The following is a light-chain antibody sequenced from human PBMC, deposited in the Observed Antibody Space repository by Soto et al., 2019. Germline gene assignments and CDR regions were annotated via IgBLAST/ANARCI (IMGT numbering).Light chain of an antibody. CDR3: QKYGSSPRT. Sequence: DSVLPHSADTLSFSPFSRAELSFLSSQSVSSSYLAWYQQKPGQATRLLIYGASSRATGIPDRFSGSGSGTDFTLTISRLEPEDFAVYYCQKYGSSPRTCGKGTKVAIK. CDR2: GAS. CDR1: QSVSSSY. V-gene: IGKV3-20*01. J-gene: IGKJ1*01.